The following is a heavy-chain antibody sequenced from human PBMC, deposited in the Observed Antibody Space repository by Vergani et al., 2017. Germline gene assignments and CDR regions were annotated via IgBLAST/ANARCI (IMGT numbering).Heavy chain of an antibody. CDR1: GFTFSSYS. Sequence: EVQLVESGGGLVKPGGSLRPSCAASGFTFSSYSMNWVRQAPGKGLEWVSSISSSSSYIYYADSVKVRFTISRDNSKNTLYLQMNSLRAKDTAVYYCAKAYCGGDRLSCAFDIWGQGTMVTVSS. J-gene: IGHJ3*02. D-gene: IGHD2-21*02. CDR3: AKAYCGGDRLSCAFDI. V-gene: IGHV3-21*04. CDR2: ISSSSSYI.